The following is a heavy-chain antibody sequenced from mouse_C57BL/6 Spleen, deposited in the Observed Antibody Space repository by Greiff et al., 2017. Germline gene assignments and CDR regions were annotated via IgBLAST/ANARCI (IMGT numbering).Heavy chain of an antibody. CDR2: IYPGDGDT. V-gene: IGHV1-80*01. CDR1: GYAFSSYW. Sequence: QVHVKQSGAELVKPGASVKISCKASGYAFSSYWMNWVKQRPGKGIEWIGQIYPGDGDTNYNGKFKGKATLTADKSSSTAYMQLSSLTSEDSAVYFCAREGFYGNYWYFDVWGTGTTVTVSS. J-gene: IGHJ1*03. CDR3: AREGFYGNYWYFDV. D-gene: IGHD2-1*01.